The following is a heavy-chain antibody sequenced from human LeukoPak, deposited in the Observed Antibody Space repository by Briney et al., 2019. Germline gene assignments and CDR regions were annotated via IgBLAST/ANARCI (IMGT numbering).Heavy chain of an antibody. CDR1: GFTFSSYG. CDR2: IWYDGSNK. V-gene: IGHV3-33*03. D-gene: IGHD2-2*01. CDR3: ATEYCSSTSPSCYYYYGMDV. J-gene: IGHJ6*02. Sequence: PGGSLRLSCAASGFTFSSYGMHWVRQAPGKGLEWVAVIWYDGSNKYYADSVKGRFTISRDNAKNSLYLQMNSLRAEDTAVYYCATEYCSSTSPSCYYYYGMDVWGQGTTVTVSS.